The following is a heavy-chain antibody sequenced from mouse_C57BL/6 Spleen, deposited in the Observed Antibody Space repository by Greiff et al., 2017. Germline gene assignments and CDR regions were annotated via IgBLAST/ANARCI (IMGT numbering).Heavy chain of an antibody. CDR1: GYSFTGYY. D-gene: IGHD1-1*01. CDR2: INPSTGGT. Sequence: VQLKQSGPELVKPGASVKISCKASGYSFTGYYMNWVKQSPEKSLEWIGEINPSTGGTTYNQKFKAKATLTVDKSSSTAYMQRKSLTSEDSAVYYCARSTTVVATGDYYFDYWGQGTTLTVSS. J-gene: IGHJ2*01. V-gene: IGHV1-42*01. CDR3: ARSTTVVATGDYYFDY.